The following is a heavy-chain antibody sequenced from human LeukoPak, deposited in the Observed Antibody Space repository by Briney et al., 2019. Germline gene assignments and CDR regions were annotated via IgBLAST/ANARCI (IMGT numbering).Heavy chain of an antibody. CDR3: ARDAFGELLYYYYYYMDV. J-gene: IGHJ6*03. V-gene: IGHV3-7*01. Sequence: PGGSLRLSCAASGFTFNNFDMSWVRQAPGKGLEWVANIKQDGSEKYYVDSVKGRFTISRDNAKNSLYLQMNSLRAEDTAVYYCARDAFGELLYYYYYYMDVWGKGTTVTISS. D-gene: IGHD3-10*01. CDR2: IKQDGSEK. CDR1: GFTFNNFD.